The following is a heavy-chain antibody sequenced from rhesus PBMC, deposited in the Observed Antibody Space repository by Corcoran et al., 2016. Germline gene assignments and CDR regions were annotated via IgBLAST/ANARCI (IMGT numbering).Heavy chain of an antibody. CDR1: AGSMSSNY. Sequence: QVLLQESGPGLVKPSETLSRPCTVSAGSMSSNYWSWIRQSPGKGLEWIGYIHGGRGRTSDHPTLKSRVTFSRDTSKNQCSLKLTSVTAADTAVYYCARLVAGSGLDAWGQGVVVTVSS. D-gene: IGHD6-37*01. V-gene: IGHV4-147*01. CDR3: ARLVAGSGLDA. J-gene: IGHJ6*01. CDR2: IHGGRGRT.